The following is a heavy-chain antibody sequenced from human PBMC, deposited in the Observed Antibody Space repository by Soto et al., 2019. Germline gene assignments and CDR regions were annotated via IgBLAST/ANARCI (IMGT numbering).Heavy chain of an antibody. V-gene: IGHV1-69*13. CDR3: ARTHWQPDYLEGFDF. CDR2: IIPIFGTA. D-gene: IGHD1-1*01. Sequence: SVKVSCKASGGTFSSYAISWVRQAPGQGLEWMGGIIPIFGTANYAQKFQGRVTITADESTSTAYMELSSLRSEDTAIYFCARTHWQPDYLEGFDFWGQGTPVTVSS. J-gene: IGHJ4*02. CDR1: GGTFSSYA.